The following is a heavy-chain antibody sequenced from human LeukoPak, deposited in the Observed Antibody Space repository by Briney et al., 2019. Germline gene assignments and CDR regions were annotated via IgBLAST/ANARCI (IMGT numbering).Heavy chain of an antibody. CDR1: GFTFSSYA. CDR2: ISGSGGST. CDR3: AKDPAGSGYPVYYFDY. J-gene: IGHJ4*02. Sequence: LSGGSLRLSCAASGFTFSSYAMSWVRQAPGKGLEWVSAISGSGGSTYYADSVKGRFTISRDNSKNTLYLQMNSLRAEDTAVYYCAKDPAGSGYPVYYFDYWGQGTLVTVSS. V-gene: IGHV3-23*01. D-gene: IGHD3-3*01.